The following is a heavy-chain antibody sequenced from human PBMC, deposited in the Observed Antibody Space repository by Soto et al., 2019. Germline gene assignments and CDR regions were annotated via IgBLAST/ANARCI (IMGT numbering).Heavy chain of an antibody. J-gene: IGHJ4*02. Sequence: EVQLVESGGGLVQPGGSLRLPCAASGFTFSTYWMTWVRQPPGKGLEWVASINQDGSERYYVDSVRGRFTISXXNAKXSLYLQMNSLRAEDTAVYYCVCGGNFFVYWGQGTLVTVSP. CDR1: GFTFSTYW. CDR2: INQDGSER. D-gene: IGHD3-16*01. V-gene: IGHV3-7*01. CDR3: VCGGNFFVY.